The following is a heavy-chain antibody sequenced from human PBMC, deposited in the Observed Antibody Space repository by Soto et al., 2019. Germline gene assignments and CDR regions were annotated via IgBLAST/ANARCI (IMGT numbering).Heavy chain of an antibody. CDR3: ARNIPTDWLLRTGSDY. V-gene: IGHV3-21*01. CDR2: ISSSSYI. D-gene: IGHD3-9*01. CDR1: GFTFSSYS. J-gene: IGHJ4*02. Sequence: GGSLRLSCAASGFTFSSYSMNWVRQAPGKGLEWVSSISSSSYIYYADSVKGRFTISRDNAKNSLYLQMNSLRAEDTAVYYCARNIPTDWLLRTGSDYWGQGTLVTVSS.